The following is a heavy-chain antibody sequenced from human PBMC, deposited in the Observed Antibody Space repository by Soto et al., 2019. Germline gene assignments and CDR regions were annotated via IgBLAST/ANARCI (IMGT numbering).Heavy chain of an antibody. V-gene: IGHV1-18*01. CDR3: TRDPPAHLDFGY. J-gene: IGHJ4*02. CDR2: IDAYNGNT. Sequence: ASVKVSCKASGYTFTSYCISWVRQAPGQGLEWMGWIDAYNGNTNYAQKFQGRVTMTTDTSTSTAYMDLRNLRSDDTAVYYCTRDPPAHLDFGYWGQGTLVTVSS. CDR1: GYTFTSYC.